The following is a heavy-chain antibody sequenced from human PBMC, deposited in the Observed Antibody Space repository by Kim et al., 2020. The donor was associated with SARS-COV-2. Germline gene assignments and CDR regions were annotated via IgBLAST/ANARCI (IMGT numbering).Heavy chain of an antibody. CDR3: AKAGSTGATYYFDY. J-gene: IGHJ4*02. Sequence: GGSLRLSCVASGFAFDDYSMFWVRQGPGKGLESISGISWNSESIGYEDSVKGRFTISRDNAKKSLYLQMNSLRGEDTALYYCAKAGSTGATYYFDYLCQG. CDR1: GFAFDDYS. CDR2: ISWNSESI. V-gene: IGHV3-9*01. D-gene: IGHD1-1*01.